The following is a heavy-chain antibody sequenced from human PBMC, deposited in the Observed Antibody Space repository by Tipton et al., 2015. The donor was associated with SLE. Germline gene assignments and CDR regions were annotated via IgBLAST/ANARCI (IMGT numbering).Heavy chain of an antibody. V-gene: IGHV4-34*01. CDR2: INHSGST. CDR3: ARGRYCSSTSCSYYFDY. CDR1: GGSFSGYY. Sequence: TLSLTCAVYGGSFSGYYRSWIRQPPGKGLEWIGEINHSGSTNYNPSLKSRVTISIDTSKNQFSLKVSSVTAADTAVYYCARGRYCSSTSCSYYFDYWGQGTLVTVSS. J-gene: IGHJ4*02. D-gene: IGHD2-2*01.